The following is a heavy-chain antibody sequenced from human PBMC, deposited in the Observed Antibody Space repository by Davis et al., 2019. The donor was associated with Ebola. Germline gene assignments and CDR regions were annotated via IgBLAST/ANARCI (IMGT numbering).Heavy chain of an antibody. V-gene: IGHV4-61*08. J-gene: IGHJ5*02. Sequence: SETLSLTCTVSGGSVSSGGYYWNWIRQPPGMGLEWIGYIYYSGSTNYNPSLKSRVTITVDTSKNQFPLKLSPVTAADTAVYYCARHVRGVTTDWFDPWGQGTLVTVSS. CDR1: GGSVSSGGYY. D-gene: IGHD4-17*01. CDR3: ARHVRGVTTDWFDP. CDR2: IYYSGST.